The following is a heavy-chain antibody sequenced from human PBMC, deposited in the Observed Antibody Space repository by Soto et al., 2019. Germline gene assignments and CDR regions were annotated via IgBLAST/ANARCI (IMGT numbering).Heavy chain of an antibody. D-gene: IGHD2-8*01. CDR3: VTRDCTNNVCHFT. CDR1: GASISTIDW. Sequence: HVQLQESGPGLVKPSETLSLTCAVSGASISTIDWWTWVRQPPGKGLEWIGDIHHTGSPTNYSPSLQSWVTVSIDTSENQFSLRLTSVTAADTAVYHCVTRDCTNNVCHFTWGQGTLVTVSS. CDR2: IHHTGSPT. J-gene: IGHJ4*02. V-gene: IGHV4-4*02.